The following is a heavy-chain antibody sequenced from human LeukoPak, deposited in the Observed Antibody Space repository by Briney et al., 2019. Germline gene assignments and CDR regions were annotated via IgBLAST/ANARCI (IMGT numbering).Heavy chain of an antibody. CDR1: GFTFDDYA. J-gene: IGHJ4*02. D-gene: IGHD5-18*01. CDR3: AKASPDTAMATAAFDI. CDR2: ISWNSGSI. Sequence: GGSLRLSCAASGFTFDDYAMHWVRQAPGEGLEWVSGISWNSGSIGYADSVKGRFTISRDNAKNSLYLQMNSLRAEDTALYYCAKASPDTAMATAAFDIWGQGTLVTVSS. V-gene: IGHV3-9*01.